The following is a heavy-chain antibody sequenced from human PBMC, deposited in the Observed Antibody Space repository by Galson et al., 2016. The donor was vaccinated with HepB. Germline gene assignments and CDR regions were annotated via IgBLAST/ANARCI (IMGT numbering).Heavy chain of an antibody. CDR2: INHSGST. D-gene: IGHD3-16*01. V-gene: IGHV4-34*01. CDR3: ARGSGGYAFRSRRYFDF. Sequence: SETLSLTCAVYGGSFSAYSWSWIRQSPEKGLEWIGEINHSGSTYDNPSLKSRVTILVDSSRNQFSLKLTSVTAADTAVYFFARGSGGYAFRSRRYFDFWGQGTLVTVSS. J-gene: IGHJ4*02. CDR1: GGSFSAYS.